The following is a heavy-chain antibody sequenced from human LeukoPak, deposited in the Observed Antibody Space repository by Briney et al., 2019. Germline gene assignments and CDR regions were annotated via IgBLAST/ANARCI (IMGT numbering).Heavy chain of an antibody. CDR2: INTDGSNT. Sequence: PGGSLRLSCAASGFTFSTYWMHWVRQVPGKGLVWVSRINTDGSNTMYADSVKGRFTISRDNAKNTLYLQMGSLRAEDMAVYYCARNSGYDYFGYGDLTYYYYYGMDVWGQGTTVTVSS. CDR1: GFTFSTYW. J-gene: IGHJ6*02. CDR3: ARNSGYDYFGYGDLTYYYYYGMDV. D-gene: IGHD5-12*01. V-gene: IGHV3-74*03.